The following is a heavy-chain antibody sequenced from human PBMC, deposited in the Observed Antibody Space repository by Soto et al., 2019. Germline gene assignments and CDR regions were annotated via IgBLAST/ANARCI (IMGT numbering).Heavy chain of an antibody. CDR2: IIPIFGTA. D-gene: IGHD6-13*01. J-gene: IGHJ6*02. CDR3: ARDYSSSWHPGAYYYGMDV. Sequence: SVKVSCKASGGTFSSYAISWVRQAPGQGLEWMEGIIPIFGTANYAQKFQGRVTITADESTSTAYMELSSLRSEDTAVYYCARDYSSSWHPGAYYYGMDVWGQGTTVTVSS. V-gene: IGHV1-69*13. CDR1: GGTFSSYA.